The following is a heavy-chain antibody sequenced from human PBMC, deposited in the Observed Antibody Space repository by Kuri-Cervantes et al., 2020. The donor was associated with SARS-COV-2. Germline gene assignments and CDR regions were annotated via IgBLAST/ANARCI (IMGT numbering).Heavy chain of an antibody. Sequence: GGSLRLSCAASGFTFSTAWMNWVRQAPGKGLEWVGRIKSKTDGGTTDYAAPVKGRFTISRDDSKNTLYLQMNSLKTEDTAVYYCTTDTPLSQHYDFWSGYHYGMDVWGQGTTVTVSS. CDR1: GFTFSTAW. J-gene: IGHJ6*02. V-gene: IGHV3-15*07. CDR3: TTDTPLSQHYDFWSGYHYGMDV. D-gene: IGHD3-3*01. CDR2: IKSKTDGGTT.